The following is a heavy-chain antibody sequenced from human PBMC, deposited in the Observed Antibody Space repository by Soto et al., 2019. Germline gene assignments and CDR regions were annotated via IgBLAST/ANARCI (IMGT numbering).Heavy chain of an antibody. D-gene: IGHD3-22*01. Sequence: LSCAASGFTFSSYGIHWVRQAPGKGLEWVAVISYDGSNRYYADSVKGRITISRDNSKNTLYLQMNSLSAEDTAVYYCAKGGYYDSSGYLGWLDYWGQGTLVTVSS. V-gene: IGHV3-30*18. CDR3: AKGGYYDSSGYLGWLDY. J-gene: IGHJ4*02. CDR1: GFTFSSYG. CDR2: ISYDGSNR.